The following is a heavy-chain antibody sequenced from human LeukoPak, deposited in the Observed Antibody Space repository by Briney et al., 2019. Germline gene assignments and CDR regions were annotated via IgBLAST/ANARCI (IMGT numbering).Heavy chain of an antibody. Sequence: ASVKVSCKASGYTFTGYHVHWVRQAPGQGLEWMGWINPYTGGTNYAQKFQGRVTMTRDTSITTAYMDLSTLTSDDTAVYYCAREGCSSSSCHVIGDDQWFDPWGQGTLVTVSS. CDR1: GYTFTGYH. CDR2: INPYTGGT. J-gene: IGHJ5*02. V-gene: IGHV1-2*02. D-gene: IGHD2-2*01. CDR3: AREGCSSSSCHVIGDDQWFDP.